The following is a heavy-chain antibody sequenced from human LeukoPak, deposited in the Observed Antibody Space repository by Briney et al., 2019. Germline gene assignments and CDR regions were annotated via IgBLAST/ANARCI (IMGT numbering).Heavy chain of an antibody. Sequence: ASVKVSCKASGGTFSSYAISWVRQAPGQGLEWMGGIIPIFGTANYAQKFQGRVTITADESTSTAYMELSSLRSEDTAVYYCARELGYIVWSHYGMDVWGQGTTVTVSS. CDR2: IIPIFGTA. CDR1: GGTFSSYA. CDR3: ARELGYIVWSHYGMDV. V-gene: IGHV1-69*13. D-gene: IGHD5-12*01. J-gene: IGHJ6*02.